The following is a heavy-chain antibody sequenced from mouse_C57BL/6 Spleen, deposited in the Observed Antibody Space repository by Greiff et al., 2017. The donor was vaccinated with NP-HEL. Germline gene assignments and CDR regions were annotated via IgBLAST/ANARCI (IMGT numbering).Heavy chain of an antibody. J-gene: IGHJ3*01. V-gene: IGHV1-55*01. CDR2: IYPGSGST. CDR1: GYTFTSYW. D-gene: IGHD2-4*01. Sequence: QVQLQQPGAELVKPGASVKMSCKASGYTFTSYWITWVKQRPGQGLEWIGDIYPGSGSTNYNEKFKSKATLTVDTSSSTAYMQLSSLTSEDSAVYYCARWNYDYDGGFAYWGQGTLVNVSA. CDR3: ARWNYDYDGGFAY.